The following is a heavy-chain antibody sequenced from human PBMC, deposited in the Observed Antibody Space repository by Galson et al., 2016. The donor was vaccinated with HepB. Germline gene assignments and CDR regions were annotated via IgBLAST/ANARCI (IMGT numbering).Heavy chain of an antibody. V-gene: IGHV4-61*02. Sequence: TLSLTCTVSGASISSDNYYWSWIRQPAGEGPEWIGLIYTSGSTSYNPSLKSRVSISIDRSANLLSLRLTSVTAADTAVYVCARVIPALLDYYFDYWGQGTLVTVSS. CDR2: IYTSGST. J-gene: IGHJ4*02. CDR1: GASISSDNYY. CDR3: ARVIPALLDYYFDY. D-gene: IGHD2-21*01.